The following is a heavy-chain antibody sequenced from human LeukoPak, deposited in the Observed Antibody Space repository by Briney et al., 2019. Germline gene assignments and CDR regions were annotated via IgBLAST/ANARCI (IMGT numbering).Heavy chain of an antibody. D-gene: IGHD5-12*01. CDR3: ARATKVGFDY. CDR2: ISGSGGST. CDR1: GFTFSSYA. Sequence: GGSLRLSCAASGFTFSSYAMSWVRQAPGKGLEWVSAISGSGGSTYYADSVKGRFTISRDNAKNSLYLQMNSLRAEDTAVYYCARATKVGFDYWGQGTLVTVSS. V-gene: IGHV3-23*01. J-gene: IGHJ4*02.